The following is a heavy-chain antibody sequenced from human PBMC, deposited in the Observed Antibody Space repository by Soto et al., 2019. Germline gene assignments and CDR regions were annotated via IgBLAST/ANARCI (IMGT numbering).Heavy chain of an antibody. V-gene: IGHV1-2*02. CDR2: INPNSGGT. CDR1: GYTFTGYY. Sequence: ASVKVSCKASGYTFTGYYMHWVRQAPGQGLEWMGWINPNSGGTNYAQKFQGRVTMTRDTSISTAYMELSRLRSDDTAVYYCARDGAVAARADYYYYGMDVWGQGTTVTV. D-gene: IGHD6-6*01. J-gene: IGHJ6*02. CDR3: ARDGAVAARADYYYYGMDV.